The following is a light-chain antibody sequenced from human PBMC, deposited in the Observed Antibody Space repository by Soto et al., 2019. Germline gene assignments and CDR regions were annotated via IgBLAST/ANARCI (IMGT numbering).Light chain of an antibody. Sequence: QSALTQPASVSRSPGQSITISCTGTSSDVGGYNYVSWYQQHPGIAPKLLIYGVTNRPSGVSPRFSGSKSGNTASLTISGLQAEDEADHHCSSYTSASTLLYLFGTGTKVTLL. CDR2: GVT. CDR3: SSYTSASTLLYL. V-gene: IGLV2-14*01. J-gene: IGLJ1*01. CDR1: SSDVGGYNY.